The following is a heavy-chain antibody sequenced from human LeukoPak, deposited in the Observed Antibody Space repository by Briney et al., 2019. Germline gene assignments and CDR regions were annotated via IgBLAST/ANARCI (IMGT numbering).Heavy chain of an antibody. J-gene: IGHJ3*02. CDR3: AIAYYFWGGHGAIDI. D-gene: IGHD3-3*01. V-gene: IGHV4-4*08. CDR2: IYASGST. CDR1: GGSISSYH. Sequence: SETLSLTCTVSGGSISSYHWSWIRQPPGKGLEWIGSIYASGSTNYNPSLKRRGTISSDTTTNQFSLKLSSVPAADTAVYYCAIAYYFWGGHGAIDIWGQGTMVTVSS.